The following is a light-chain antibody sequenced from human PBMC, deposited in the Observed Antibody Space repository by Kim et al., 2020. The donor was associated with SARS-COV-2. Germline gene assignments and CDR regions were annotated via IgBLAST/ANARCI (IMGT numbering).Light chain of an antibody. J-gene: IGLJ2*01. CDR1: SLRSYY. Sequence: SSELTQDPAVSVALGQTVRITCQGDSLRSYYATWXQQRPRQAPVLVIYGRNNRPSGIPDRFSGSTSGNTASLPISGAQAEDEADFYCQSRDTGGNILFG. CDR2: GRN. V-gene: IGLV3-19*01. CDR3: QSRDTGGNIL.